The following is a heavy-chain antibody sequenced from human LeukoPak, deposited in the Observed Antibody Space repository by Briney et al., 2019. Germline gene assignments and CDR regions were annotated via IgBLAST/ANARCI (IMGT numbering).Heavy chain of an antibody. J-gene: IGHJ4*02. V-gene: IGHV3-7*01. CDR3: ARHLSGVTGYTYGRGIDY. D-gene: IGHD5-18*01. CDR2: MKKDGSEK. Sequence: GGSLRLSCAASGFTFSSYEMNWVRQAPGKGLEWVANMKKDGSEKYYVDSVKGRFTISRDNAKTSLYLQMNSLRAEDTAVYYCARHLSGVTGYTYGRGIDYWGQGTLVTVSS. CDR1: GFTFSSYE.